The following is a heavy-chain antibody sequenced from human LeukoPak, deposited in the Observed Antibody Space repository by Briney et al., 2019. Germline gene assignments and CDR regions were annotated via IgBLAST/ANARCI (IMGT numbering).Heavy chain of an antibody. CDR2: IYYSGST. V-gene: IGHV4-39*07. Sequence: SETLSLTCTVSGGSISSSSYYWGWIRQPPGKGLEWIGSIYYSGSTYHNPSLKSRVTISVDTSKNQFSLKLSSVTAADTAVYYCARGPDDAFDIWGQGTMVTVSS. CDR1: GGSISSSSYY. CDR3: ARGPDDAFDI. J-gene: IGHJ3*02.